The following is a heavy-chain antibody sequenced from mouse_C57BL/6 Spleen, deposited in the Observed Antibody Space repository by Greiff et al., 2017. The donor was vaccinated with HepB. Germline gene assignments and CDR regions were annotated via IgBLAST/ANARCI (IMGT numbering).Heavy chain of an antibody. CDR1: GYSFTGYY. V-gene: IGHV1-42*01. CDR2: INHSTGGT. Sequence: VQLQQSGPELVKPGASVKISCKASGYSFTGYYMNWVKQSPEKSLEWIGEINHSTGGTTYNQKFKAKATLTVDKSSSTAYMQRKSLTSEDSAVYYCARSCDAMDYWGQGTSVTVSS. J-gene: IGHJ4*01. CDR3: ARSCDAMDY.